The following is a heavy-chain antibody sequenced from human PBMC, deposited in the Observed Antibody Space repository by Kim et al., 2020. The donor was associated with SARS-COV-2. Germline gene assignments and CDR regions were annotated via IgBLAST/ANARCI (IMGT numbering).Heavy chain of an antibody. V-gene: IGHV4-59*01. CDR1: GGSLSNYY. Sequence: SETLSLTCTVSGGSLSNYYWTWIRQPPGKGLEWIGHIYDSGTTSYNPALKGRLTISLDTSKNQFSLTLNSAITADTAAYYCARGSLSDRDYYDDSGPDRFDFWGQGTLVTVSS. CDR3: ARGSLSDRDYYDDSGPDRFDF. J-gene: IGHJ4*02. CDR2: IYDSGTT. D-gene: IGHD3-22*01.